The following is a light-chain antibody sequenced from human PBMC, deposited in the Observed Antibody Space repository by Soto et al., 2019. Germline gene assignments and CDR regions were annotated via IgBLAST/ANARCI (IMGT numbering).Light chain of an antibody. J-gene: IGLJ2*01. V-gene: IGLV2-8*01. CDR2: EVT. CDR1: SSDVGGYNY. CDR3: SSYAGSTNFLS. Sequence: QSALTQPPSASGSPGQSVTISCTGTSSDVGGYNYVSWYPQQAGKAPKIMIYEVTKRPSGVPDRFSGSRSGNTASLTVSGLQAEDEADYYCSSYAGSTNFLSFGGGTKLTVL.